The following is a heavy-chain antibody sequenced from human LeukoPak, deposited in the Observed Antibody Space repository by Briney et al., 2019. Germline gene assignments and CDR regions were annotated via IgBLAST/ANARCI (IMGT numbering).Heavy chain of an antibody. CDR2: INTDGSST. CDR1: GFTFSSYW. J-gene: IGHJ3*01. D-gene: IGHD1-26*01. Sequence: GGSLRLSCAASGFTFSSYWMHWVRQAPGKXXVXXSRINTDGSSTKYADSVKGRFTISRDTAKNTLYLQMNSLRAEDTAVYYCARLQTHSGSYADTFDLWGQGTMVTVSS. CDR3: ARLQTHSGSYADTFDL. V-gene: IGHV3-74*03.